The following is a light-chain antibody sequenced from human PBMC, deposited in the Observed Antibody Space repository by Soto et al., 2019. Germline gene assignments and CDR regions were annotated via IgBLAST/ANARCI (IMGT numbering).Light chain of an antibody. CDR1: QSIGVW. V-gene: IGKV1-5*03. J-gene: IGKJ1*01. CDR2: KTS. Sequence: EIQMTQSPSTLSASVGDRVTITCRASQSIGVWLAWYQQKPGTAPKLLIYKTSTLDSGVPLRFSGSGSGTEFTLTISSLQPDDFATYYCQQYINYFRTFGQGTKVEIK. CDR3: QQYINYFRT.